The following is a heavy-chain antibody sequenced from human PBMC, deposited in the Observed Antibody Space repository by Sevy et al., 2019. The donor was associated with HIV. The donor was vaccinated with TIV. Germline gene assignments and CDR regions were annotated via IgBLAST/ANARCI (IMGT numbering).Heavy chain of an antibody. D-gene: IGHD3-16*01. CDR2: ISSHGSST. J-gene: IGHJ4*02. Sequence: GGSLRLSCAASGFTFSSYWMHWVRQAPGKGLVWVSRISSHGSSTNYADSVKGRFTISRDNAKNTLYLQMNSLRAEDTAVYYCARHRGGVVDYWGQGTLVTVSS. CDR1: GFTFSSYW. V-gene: IGHV3-74*01. CDR3: ARHRGGVVDY.